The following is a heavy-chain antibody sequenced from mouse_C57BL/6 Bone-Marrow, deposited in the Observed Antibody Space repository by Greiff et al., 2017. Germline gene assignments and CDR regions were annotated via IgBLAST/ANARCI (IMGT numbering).Heavy chain of an antibody. V-gene: IGHV3-5*01. CDR1: GISITTGNYR. CDR2: IYYSGTI. J-gene: IGHJ4*01. Sequence: EVKLQESGPGLVKPSQTVFLTCTVTGISITTGNYRWSWIRQFPGNKLEWIGYIYYSGTITYNPSLTSRTTITRDTPTNQFSLEMNSLTAEDTATYYCARDEGNYAYAMDYWGQGTSVTVSS. CDR3: ARDEGNYAYAMDY. D-gene: IGHD2-1*01.